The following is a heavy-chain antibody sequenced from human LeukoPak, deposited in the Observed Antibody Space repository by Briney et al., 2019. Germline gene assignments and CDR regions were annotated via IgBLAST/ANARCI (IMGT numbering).Heavy chain of an antibody. CDR1: GFTFSSYW. CDR2: INSDGSST. CDR3: ARGLPSSSCYGCPLYYYGMDV. Sequence: GGSLRLSCAASGFTFSSYWMHWVRHAPGKGLVWVSRINSDGSSTTYADSVKGRFTISRDNAKNTLYLQMNSLRAQDTAVYYCARGLPSSSCYGCPLYYYGMDVWGKGAPVTVSS. J-gene: IGHJ6*04. V-gene: IGHV3-74*01. D-gene: IGHD2-2*01.